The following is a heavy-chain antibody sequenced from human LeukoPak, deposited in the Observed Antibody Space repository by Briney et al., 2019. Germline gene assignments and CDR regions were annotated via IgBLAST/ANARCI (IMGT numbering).Heavy chain of an antibody. CDR2: IRYDGSNK. CDR3: AKYAPWDDSSGFDDY. D-gene: IGHD3-22*01. V-gene: IGHV3-30*02. Sequence: PGGSLRLSCAASGFTFSSYGMHWVRQAPGKGLEWVAFIRYDGSNKYYADSVKGRFTISRDNSKNTLYLQMNSLRAEDTAVYYCAKYAPWDDSSGFDDYWGQGTLVTVSS. CDR1: GFTFSSYG. J-gene: IGHJ4*02.